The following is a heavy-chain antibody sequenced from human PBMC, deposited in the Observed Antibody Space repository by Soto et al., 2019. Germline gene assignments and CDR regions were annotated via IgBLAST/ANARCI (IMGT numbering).Heavy chain of an antibody. CDR2: IYYSGSI. D-gene: IGHD2-15*01. J-gene: IGHJ6*02. Sequence: PSETLSLTCTVSGGSISSGGYYWMWIRHHPGRGLEWIGYIYYSGSIYYNPSLKSRVTISVDTSKNQFSLDLSSVTAADTAVYYCARVGYCSGGSCYGYYYYYGMDVWGQGTTVTVSS. V-gene: IGHV4-31*03. CDR1: GGSISSGGYY. CDR3: ARVGYCSGGSCYGYYYYYGMDV.